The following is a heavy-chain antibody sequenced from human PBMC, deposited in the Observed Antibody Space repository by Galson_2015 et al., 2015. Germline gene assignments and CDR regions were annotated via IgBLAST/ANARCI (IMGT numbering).Heavy chain of an antibody. V-gene: IGHV3-33*01. D-gene: IGHD1-1*01. CDR2: IWYDGSNK. J-gene: IGHJ3*02. CDR3: ARALNVDKDSHDAFDI. Sequence: SLRLSCAASGFTFSSYGMHWVRQAPGKGLEWVAVIWYDGSNKYYADSVKGRFTISRDNSKNTLYLQMNSLRAEDTAVYYCARALNVDKDSHDAFDIWGQGTMVTVSS. CDR1: GFTFSSYG.